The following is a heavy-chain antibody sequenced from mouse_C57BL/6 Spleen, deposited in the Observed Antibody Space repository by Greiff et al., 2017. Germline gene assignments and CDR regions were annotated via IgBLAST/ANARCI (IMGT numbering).Heavy chain of an antibody. V-gene: IGHV3-6*01. CDR3: AREAQAPVAY. D-gene: IGHD3-2*02. J-gene: IGHJ3*01. CDR1: GYSITSGYY. CDR2: ISYDGSN. Sequence: DVKLQESGPGLVKPSQSLSLTCSVTGYSITSGYYWNWIRQFPGNKLEWMGYISYDGSNNYNPSLKNRISITRDTSKNQFFLKLNSVTTEDTATYYCAREAQAPVAYWGQGTLVTVSA.